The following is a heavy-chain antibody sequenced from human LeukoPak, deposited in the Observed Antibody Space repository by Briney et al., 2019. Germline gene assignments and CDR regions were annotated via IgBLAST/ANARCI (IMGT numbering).Heavy chain of an antibody. D-gene: IGHD2-21*02. V-gene: IGHV4-59*01. Sequence: SETLSLTCTVSGGSISSYYWSWIRQPPGKGLEWIGYIYYSGSTNYNPSLKSRVTISVDTSKNQFSLKLSSVTAADTAVYYYARWGSCGGDCYMYYFDYWGQGTLVTVSS. CDR3: ARWGSCGGDCYMYYFDY. J-gene: IGHJ4*02. CDR2: IYYSGST. CDR1: GGSISSYY.